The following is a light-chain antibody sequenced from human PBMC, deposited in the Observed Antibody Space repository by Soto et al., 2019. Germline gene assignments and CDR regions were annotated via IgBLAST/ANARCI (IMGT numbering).Light chain of an antibody. Sequence: HFVLTQPRSVSGSPGQSVTISFTGTSIDVGGYDFVSWYQQHPGKAPKLMIYVVIKRPSGVPDRFSGSKSGNTASLTISGLLAEDEADYYCCSYVGSYSYVFGTGTKVTLL. V-gene: IGLV2-11*01. CDR1: SIDVGGYDF. CDR3: CSYVGSYSYV. J-gene: IGLJ1*01. CDR2: VVI.